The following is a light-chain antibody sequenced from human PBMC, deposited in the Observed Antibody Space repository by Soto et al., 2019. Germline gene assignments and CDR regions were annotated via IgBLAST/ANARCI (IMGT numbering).Light chain of an antibody. CDR2: DAS. J-gene: IGKJ2*01. Sequence: EIVLTQSPATLSLSPGERATLSCRASQSISSYLAWFQQKPGQAPRLLIYDASSRATGIPARFSGSGSGTDLTITISSVESEDSSAYYCQHRYNRNTFGQGTKLEIK. V-gene: IGKV3-11*01. CDR3: QHRYNRNT. CDR1: QSISSY.